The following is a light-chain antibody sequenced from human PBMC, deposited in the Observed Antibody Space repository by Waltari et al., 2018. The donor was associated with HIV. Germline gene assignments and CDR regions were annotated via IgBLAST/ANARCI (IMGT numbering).Light chain of an antibody. CDR2: MNN. CDR1: NSTIAKNA. Sequence: HSVLTQPLSASGTHGQTVIISCSVNNSTIAKNAVTWYQHFPGSAPKLLIYMNNYRPSGVPDRFAGSRSGTSASLTISGLQIEDEAQYYCATWDDSLNGVFGAGTRLTVL. CDR3: ATWDDSLNGV. J-gene: IGLJ3*02. V-gene: IGLV1-44*01.